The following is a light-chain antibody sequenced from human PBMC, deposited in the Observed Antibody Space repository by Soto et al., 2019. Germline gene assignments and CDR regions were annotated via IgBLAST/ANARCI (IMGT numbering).Light chain of an antibody. Sequence: QSALTQPTSVSGSPGQSITISCTGNSNDIGTYDYVCWYQQHPGKAPRLLIHGVRNRPPGISGRFSASKSGLTASLTISGLQAEDEAVYYCSSFSANSLYVFGPGTKLPVL. V-gene: IGLV2-14*03. CDR3: SSFSANSLYV. CDR1: SNDIGTYDY. CDR2: GVR. J-gene: IGLJ1*01.